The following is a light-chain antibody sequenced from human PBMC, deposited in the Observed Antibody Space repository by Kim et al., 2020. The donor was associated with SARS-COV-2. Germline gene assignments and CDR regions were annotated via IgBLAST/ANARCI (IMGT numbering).Light chain of an antibody. J-gene: IGLJ2*01. CDR3: QTWGTGIVV. CDR1: SGHSSDA. Sequence: ASVKLTCTMRSGHSSDAIEWHKQQPEKGPRYLMKLTRDGSHSKGDGIPDRFSGSSSGAERYLTISSLQSEDEADYYCQTWGTGIVVFGGGTQLTVL. CDR2: LTRDGSH. V-gene: IGLV4-69*01.